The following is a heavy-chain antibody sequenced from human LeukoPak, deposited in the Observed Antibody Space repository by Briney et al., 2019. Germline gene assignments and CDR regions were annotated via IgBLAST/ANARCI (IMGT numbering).Heavy chain of an antibody. V-gene: IGHV4-39*07. J-gene: IGHJ6*03. Sequence: SETLSLTCTVSGGSISSSSYYWGWIRQPPGKGLEWIGSIYYSGSTYYNPSLKSRVTISVDTSKNQFSLKLSSVTAADTAVYYCARVVVVVPAAIDYMDVWGKGTTVTVSS. CDR2: IYYSGST. D-gene: IGHD2-2*01. CDR3: ARVVVVVPAAIDYMDV. CDR1: GGSISSSSYY.